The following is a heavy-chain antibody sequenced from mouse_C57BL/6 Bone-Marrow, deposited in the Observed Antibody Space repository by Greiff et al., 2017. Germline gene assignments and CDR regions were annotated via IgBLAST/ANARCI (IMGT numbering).Heavy chain of an antibody. D-gene: IGHD3-1*01. V-gene: IGHV1-76*01. CDR2: IYPGSGNT. CDR3: ARSGYSWFAY. Sequence: VQLQQSGAELVRPGASVKLSCKASGYTFTDYYINWVKQRPGQGLEWIVRIYPGSGNTYYNEKFKGKATLTAEKSSSTAYMQLSSLTSEDSAVYFCARSGYSWFAYWGQGTLVTVSA. CDR1: GYTFTDYY. J-gene: IGHJ3*01.